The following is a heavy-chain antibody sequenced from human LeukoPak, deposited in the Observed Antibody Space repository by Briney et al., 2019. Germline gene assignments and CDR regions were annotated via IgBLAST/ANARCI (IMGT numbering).Heavy chain of an antibody. CDR2: IYYSGST. V-gene: IGHV4-39*01. Sequence: SETLSLTCTVSGGSISRSSYYWGWIRQPPGKGLEWIATIYYSGSTYYNPSLKSRVTISADTSKNQFSLNLSSVTAADTAVYYCARRGIAAAGYDYWGQGTLVTVSS. CDR3: ARRGIAAAGYDY. CDR1: GGSISRSSYY. D-gene: IGHD6-13*01. J-gene: IGHJ4*02.